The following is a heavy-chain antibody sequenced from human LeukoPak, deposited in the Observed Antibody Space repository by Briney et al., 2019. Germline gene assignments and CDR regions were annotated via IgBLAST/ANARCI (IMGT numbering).Heavy chain of an antibody. CDR3: ARDGAQLWLGYYFDY. V-gene: IGHV3-21*01. CDR1: GFTFSSYS. CDR2: ISSSSSYI. J-gene: IGHJ4*02. D-gene: IGHD5-18*01. Sequence: GGYLRLSCAASGFTFSSYSMNWVRQAPGKGLEWVSSISSSSSYIYYADSVKGRFTISRDNAKNSLYLQMNSLRAEDTAVYYCARDGAQLWLGYYFDYWRQGTLVTVSS.